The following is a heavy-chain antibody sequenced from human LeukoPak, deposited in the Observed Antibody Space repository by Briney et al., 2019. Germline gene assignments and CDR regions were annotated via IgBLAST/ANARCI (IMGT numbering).Heavy chain of an antibody. V-gene: IGHV4-59*01. J-gene: IGHJ4*02. D-gene: IGHD3-9*01. CDR1: GGSISSYY. Sequence: PSETLSLTCTVSGGSISSYYWSWIRQPPGKGLEWIGYIYYSGSTNYSPSLKSRVTISVDTSKNQFSLKLSSVTAADTAVYYCARDRGYYDILTGYSGGSYFDYWGQGTLVTVSS. CDR3: ARDRGYYDILTGYSGGSYFDY. CDR2: IYYSGST.